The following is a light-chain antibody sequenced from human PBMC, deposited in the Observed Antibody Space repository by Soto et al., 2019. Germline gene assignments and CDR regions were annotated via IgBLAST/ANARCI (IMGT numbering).Light chain of an antibody. J-gene: IGKJ1*01. CDR3: QQYGGPWT. Sequence: EIVLTQSPGTLSLSPGERATLSCRASQSVSSNYLAWHQRKPGQAPRLLIFGASIRASGIPDRFSGSGSGTDFTLTISRLEPEDFAVYYCQQYGGPWTFGQGTKVEIK. CDR2: GAS. CDR1: QSVSSNY. V-gene: IGKV3-20*01.